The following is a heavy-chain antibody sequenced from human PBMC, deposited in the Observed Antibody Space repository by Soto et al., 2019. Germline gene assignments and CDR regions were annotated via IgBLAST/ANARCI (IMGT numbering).Heavy chain of an antibody. D-gene: IGHD2-15*01. CDR2: IHYSGST. V-gene: IGHV4-59*12. CDR1: GGSISSYY. Sequence: PSETLSLTCTVSGGSISSYYWSWIRQPPGKGLEWIGYIHYSGSTNYNPSLKSRVAISVDTSKNQFSLNLRSVTAADTAVYYCGPRGAVAPRGYWGQGTLVTVSS. J-gene: IGHJ4*02. CDR3: GPRGAVAPRGY.